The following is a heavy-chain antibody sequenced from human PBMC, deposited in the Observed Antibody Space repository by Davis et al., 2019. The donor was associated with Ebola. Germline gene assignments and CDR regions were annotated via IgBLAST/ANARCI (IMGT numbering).Heavy chain of an antibody. V-gene: IGHV3-33*08. Sequence: GGSLRLSCAASGFTFSSYGMHWVRQAPGKGLEWVAVIWYDGSNKYYADSVKGRFTISRDNSKNTLYLQMNSLRAEDTAVYYCARETTTVTTLFFYGMDVWGQGTTVTVSS. CDR1: GFTFSSYG. D-gene: IGHD4-17*01. CDR2: IWYDGSNK. CDR3: ARETTTVTTLFFYGMDV. J-gene: IGHJ6*02.